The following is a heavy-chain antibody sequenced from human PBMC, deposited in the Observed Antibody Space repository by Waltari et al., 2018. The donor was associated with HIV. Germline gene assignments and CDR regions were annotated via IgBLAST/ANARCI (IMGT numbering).Heavy chain of an antibody. V-gene: IGHV4-34*01. CDR2: INHSGST. D-gene: IGHD4-17*01. CDR3: AREKDGDYVAQGWYFDL. Sequence: QVQLQQWGAGLLKPSETLSLTCAVYGGSFSGYYWSWIRQPPGKGLEWIGEINHSGSTNYHPSLKSRVTISVDTSKNQFSLKLSSVTAADTAVYYCAREKDGDYVAQGWYFDLWGRGTLVTVSS. CDR1: GGSFSGYY. J-gene: IGHJ2*01.